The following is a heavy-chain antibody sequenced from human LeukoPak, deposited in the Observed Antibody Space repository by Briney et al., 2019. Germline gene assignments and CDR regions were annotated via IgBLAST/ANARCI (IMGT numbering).Heavy chain of an antibody. Sequence: GESLRLSCAASGFTFTTYAMSWVRQAPGKGLEWVSAIGGGGVRTYYADSVKGRFTISRDNSKDTLFLQMNSLRAEDTAVYYCAKASRQGAVASPLDYWGQGTLVTVSS. CDR3: AKASRQGAVASPLDY. V-gene: IGHV3-23*01. D-gene: IGHD6-19*01. CDR2: IGGGGVRT. CDR1: GFTFTTYA. J-gene: IGHJ4*02.